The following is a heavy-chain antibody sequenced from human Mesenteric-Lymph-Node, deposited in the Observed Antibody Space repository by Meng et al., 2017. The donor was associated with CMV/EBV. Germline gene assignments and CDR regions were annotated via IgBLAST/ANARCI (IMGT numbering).Heavy chain of an antibody. CDR3: ARGSSYDILTGYFDY. CDR2: INHSGST. CDR1: GGSFSGYY. D-gene: IGHD3-9*01. Sequence: QLQLHQWGAGLLKPSETLSVTCAVDGGSFSGYYWNWIRQSPEKGLEWIGEINHSGSTTYNPSFTSRIIISVDTSTNQISLNMSSVTAADTAVYYCARGSSYDILTGYFDYWGQGALVTVSS. J-gene: IGHJ4*02. V-gene: IGHV4-34*01.